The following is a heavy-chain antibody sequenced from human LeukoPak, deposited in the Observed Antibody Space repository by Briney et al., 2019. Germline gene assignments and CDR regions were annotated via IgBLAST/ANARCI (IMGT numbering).Heavy chain of an antibody. Sequence: ASVKVSCKASGFTFTDYYMHWVRQAPGQGLEWMGWINLNSGATGSAQKFQDSVTMTRDTSISTAYMELSSLRSEDTAVYYCAAGRATVAYGMDVWGQGTTVTVSS. CDR3: AAGRATVAYGMDV. V-gene: IGHV1-2*02. CDR1: GFTFTDYY. J-gene: IGHJ6*02. CDR2: INLNSGAT. D-gene: IGHD4-17*01.